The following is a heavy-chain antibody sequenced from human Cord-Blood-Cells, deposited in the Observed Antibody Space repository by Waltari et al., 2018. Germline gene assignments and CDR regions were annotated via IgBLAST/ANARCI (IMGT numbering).Heavy chain of an antibody. CDR3: ARDLAAAGTLGY. CDR2: ISYDGSNK. J-gene: IGHJ4*02. CDR1: GFTFSSYA. Sequence: QVQLVESGGGVVQPGRSLRLSCAAFGFTFSSYAMHWVRQAPGKGLEWVAVISYDGSNKYYADSVKGRFTISRDNSKNTLYLQMNSLRAEDTAVYYCARDLAAAGTLGYWGQGTLVTVSS. V-gene: IGHV3-30-3*01. D-gene: IGHD6-13*01.